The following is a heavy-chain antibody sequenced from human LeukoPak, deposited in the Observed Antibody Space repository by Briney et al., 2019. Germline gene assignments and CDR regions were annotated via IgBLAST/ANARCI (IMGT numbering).Heavy chain of an antibody. V-gene: IGHV3-21*01. J-gene: IGHJ4*02. D-gene: IGHD3-22*01. Sequence: GGSLRLSCAASGFTFTTYTMNWVRQAPGKGLEWVSSISSSSSYIYYADSVKGRFTISRDNAKNSLYLQMNSLRAEDTAVYYCARDPQLIVVVDGGSWAFDYWGQGTLVTVSS. CDR2: ISSSSSYI. CDR3: ARDPQLIVVVDGGSWAFDY. CDR1: GFTFTTYT.